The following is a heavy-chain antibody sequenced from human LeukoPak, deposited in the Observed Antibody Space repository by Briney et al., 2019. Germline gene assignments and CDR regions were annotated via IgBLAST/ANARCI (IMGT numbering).Heavy chain of an antibody. D-gene: IGHD6-6*01. CDR3: AGSRSSGGFDY. CDR2: IYSGGST. J-gene: IGHJ4*03. CDR1: GFTVSSSY. Sequence: GGSLRLSCAASGFTVSSSYMTWVRQAPGTGLEWVSIIYSGGSTYYADSVKGRFTISRDSSKDTLYLQMNTLRPEDTAVYYCAGSRSSGGFDYWGKGTTVTVSS. V-gene: IGHV3-66*02.